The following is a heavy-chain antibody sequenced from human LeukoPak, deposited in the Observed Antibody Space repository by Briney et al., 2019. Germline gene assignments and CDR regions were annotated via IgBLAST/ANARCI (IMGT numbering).Heavy chain of an antibody. Sequence: GGSLRLSCAASGFTFSSYAMHWVRQAPGKGLEWVAVISYDGSNKYYADSVKGRFTVSRDNSKNTLYLQMNSLRVEDTAVYYCARGHPHGWELYLDYWGQGTLVTVSS. J-gene: IGHJ4*02. V-gene: IGHV3-30-3*01. CDR3: ARGHPHGWELYLDY. CDR1: GFTFSSYA. D-gene: IGHD1-26*01. CDR2: ISYDGSNK.